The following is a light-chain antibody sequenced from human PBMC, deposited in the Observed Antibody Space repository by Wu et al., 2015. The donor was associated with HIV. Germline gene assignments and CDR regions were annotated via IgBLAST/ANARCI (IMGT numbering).Light chain of an antibody. Sequence: EIVLTQSPATLSLSPGERATLPCRASQSVSSYLAWYQQKPGQAPRLLIYDASNRATGIPARFSGSGSGTDFTLTISSLEPEDSAVYYCQQRGSWPPFSFGQGTKLEI. V-gene: IGKV3-11*01. J-gene: IGKJ2*03. CDR2: DAS. CDR3: QQRGSWPPFS. CDR1: QSVSSY.